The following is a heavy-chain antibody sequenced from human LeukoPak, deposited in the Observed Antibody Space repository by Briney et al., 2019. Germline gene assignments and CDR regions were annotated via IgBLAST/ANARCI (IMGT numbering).Heavy chain of an antibody. CDR2: IIPIFGTA. CDR1: GGTFSSYA. Sequence: SVKVSCKASGGTFSSYAISWVRQAPGQGLEWMGGIIPIFGTANYAQKFQGRVTITADESTSTAYMEPSSLRSEDTAVYYCARVPHGYTSPFDYWGQGTLVTVSS. V-gene: IGHV1-69*13. J-gene: IGHJ4*02. CDR3: ARVPHGYTSPFDY. D-gene: IGHD5-24*01.